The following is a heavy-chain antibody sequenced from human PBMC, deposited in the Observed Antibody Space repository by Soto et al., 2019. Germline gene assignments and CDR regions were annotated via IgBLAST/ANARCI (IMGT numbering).Heavy chain of an antibody. CDR1: GFTFSSYS. Sequence: GGSLRLSCAASGFTFSSYSMNWVRQAPGKGLVWVSSISSSSYIYYADSVKGRFTISRDNAKNSLYLQMNSMRAEDTAVYYCARDPCYGDYGYYYYYGMDVWGQGTTVTVSS. CDR2: ISSSSYI. J-gene: IGHJ6*02. D-gene: IGHD4-17*01. CDR3: ARDPCYGDYGYYYYYGMDV. V-gene: IGHV3-21*01.